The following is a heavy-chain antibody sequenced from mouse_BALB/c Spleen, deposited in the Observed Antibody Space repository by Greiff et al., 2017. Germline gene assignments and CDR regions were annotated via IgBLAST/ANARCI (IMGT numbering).Heavy chain of an antibody. Sequence: QVQLQQSGPELVKPGASVKISCKASGYAFSSSWMNWVKQRPGQGLEWIGRIYPGDGDTNYNGKFKGKATLTADKSSSTAYMQLSSLTSVDSAVYFCASLGWLGYWGQGTTLTVSS. V-gene: IGHV1-82*01. CDR1: GYAFSSSW. CDR3: ASLGWLGY. J-gene: IGHJ2*01. D-gene: IGHD3-3*01. CDR2: IYPGDGDT.